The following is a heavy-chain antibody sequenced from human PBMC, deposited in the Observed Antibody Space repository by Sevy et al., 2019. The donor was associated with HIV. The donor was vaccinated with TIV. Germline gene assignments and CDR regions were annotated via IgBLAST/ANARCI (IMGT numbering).Heavy chain of an antibody. CDR2: ISRSSSYI. J-gene: IGHJ4*02. V-gene: IGHV3-21*01. D-gene: IGHD1-26*01. Sequence: GGSLRLSCAASGFTFSSYSMNWVRQAPGKGLEWVSSISRSSSYIYHADSVKGRFTISRDNAKNSLHLQMSSLRAEDTAMYYCARWDADRRWYFDYWGQGILVTVSS. CDR1: GFTFSSYS. CDR3: ARWDADRRWYFDY.